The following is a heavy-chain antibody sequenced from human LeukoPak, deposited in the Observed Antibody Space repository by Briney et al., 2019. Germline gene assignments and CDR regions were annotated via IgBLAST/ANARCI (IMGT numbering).Heavy chain of an antibody. CDR1: GGSISSYY. Sequence: SETLSLTCTVSGGSISSYYWSWIRQPPGKGLEWIGYIYYSGSTNYNPSLKSRVTISVDTSKNQFSLKLSSVTAADTAVYYCARGSRWLEAFFDYWGQGTLVTVSS. V-gene: IGHV4-59*01. CDR2: IYYSGST. J-gene: IGHJ4*02. D-gene: IGHD3-10*01. CDR3: ARGSRWLEAFFDY.